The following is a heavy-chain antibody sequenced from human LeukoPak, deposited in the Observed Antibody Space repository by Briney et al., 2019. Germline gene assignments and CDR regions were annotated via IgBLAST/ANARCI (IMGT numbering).Heavy chain of an antibody. J-gene: IGHJ4*02. D-gene: IGHD3-22*01. CDR1: GFTFSSYG. Sequence: GGSLRLSCAASGFTFSSYGMSWVRQAPGKGLEWVGRIKSKTDGGTTDYAAPVKGRFTISRDDSKNTLYLQMNSLKTEDTAVYYCTTGNYDSSGYCDYWGQGTLVTVSS. V-gene: IGHV3-15*01. CDR2: IKSKTDGGTT. CDR3: TTGNYDSSGYCDY.